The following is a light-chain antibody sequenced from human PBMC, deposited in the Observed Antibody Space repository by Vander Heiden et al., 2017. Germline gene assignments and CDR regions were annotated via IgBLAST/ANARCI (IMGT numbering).Light chain of an antibody. CDR3: QQDNSYSVT. V-gene: IGKV1-5*03. CDR2: KAS. CDR1: QSISSW. J-gene: IGKJ1*01. Sequence: DIQMTQSPSTLSASVGDRVTITCRASQSISSWLAWYQQKPGKAPKLLIYKASSLESGVPSRFSGSGSVTEFTLTISSLQPDDFATYYCQQDNSYSVTFGQGTKVEIK.